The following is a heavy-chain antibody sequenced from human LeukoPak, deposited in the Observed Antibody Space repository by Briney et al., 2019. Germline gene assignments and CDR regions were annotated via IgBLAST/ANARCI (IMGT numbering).Heavy chain of an antibody. CDR3: AKVVGTGTTPTDY. CDR2: ISASGDNT. D-gene: IGHD1-1*01. V-gene: IGHV3-23*01. Sequence: GGSLRLSCAASGFTFSSYAMSWVRQAPGKGLVWVAVISASGDNTDYADSVKGRFTISRDNSKNTLSLQMNSLRVEDTAVYYCAKVVGTGTTPTDYWGQGTLVIVSA. J-gene: IGHJ4*02. CDR1: GFTFSSYA.